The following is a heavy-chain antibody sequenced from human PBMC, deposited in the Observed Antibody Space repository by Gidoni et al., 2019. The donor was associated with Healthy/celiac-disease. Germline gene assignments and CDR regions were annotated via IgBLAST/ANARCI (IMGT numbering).Heavy chain of an antibody. V-gene: IGHV1-18*01. Sequence: QVQLVQSGAEVKKPGSSVNVSCKASCYTFTSYGIRWVRQAPGQGLEWMGWISAYNGNTNYEQKLQGRVTMTTDTSTSTAYMELRSLRSDDTAVYYCARWFSIAEPYYMDVWGKGTTVTVSS. D-gene: IGHD6-6*01. CDR3: ARWFSIAEPYYMDV. CDR2: ISAYNGNT. CDR1: CYTFTSYG. J-gene: IGHJ6*03.